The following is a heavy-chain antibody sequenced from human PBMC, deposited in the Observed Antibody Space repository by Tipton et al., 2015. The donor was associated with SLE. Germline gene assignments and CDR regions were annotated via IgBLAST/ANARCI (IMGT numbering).Heavy chain of an antibody. CDR1: GYTFSSFG. CDR3: ARRRGLWGARYYYGMDV. D-gene: IGHD3-16*01. V-gene: IGHV1-18*01. Sequence: QSGAEVKKPGASVKVSCKTSGYTFSSFGITWVRQAPGQGLEWMGWITPKNDNTNYAQNLLGRVTMTTDTSTATAYMELRSLTSDDTAVYYCARRRGLWGARYYYGMDVWGQGTTVTVSS. CDR2: ITPKNDNT. J-gene: IGHJ6*02.